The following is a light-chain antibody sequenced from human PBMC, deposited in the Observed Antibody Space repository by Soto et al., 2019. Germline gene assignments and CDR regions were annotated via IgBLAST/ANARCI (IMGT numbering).Light chain of an antibody. CDR2: GAS. CDR1: QSIRYY. V-gene: IGKV1-5*01. CDR3: QHHXSYSQT. J-gene: IGKJ1*01. Sequence: DIQLTQSPPTLSASVGDRVTITCRASQSIRYYLAWYQQMPGKAPKLLIYGASSLQSGVPSRFSGSGSGTEFTLTISSLQPDDFATYFCQHHXSYSQTFGQGTKVDIK.